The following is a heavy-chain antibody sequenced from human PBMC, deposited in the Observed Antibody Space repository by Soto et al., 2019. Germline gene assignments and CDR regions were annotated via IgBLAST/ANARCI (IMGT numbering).Heavy chain of an antibody. CDR3: AREYYDFWSGYYLPDYYYGMDV. CDR2: ISAYNGNT. CDR1: GYTFTSYG. V-gene: IGHV1-18*01. Sequence: QVPLVQSGAEVKKPGASVKVSCKASGYTFTSYGISWVRQAPGQGLEWMGWISAYNGNTNYAQKLQGRVTMTTDTSTSTAYMELRSLRSDDTAVYYCAREYYDFWSGYYLPDYYYGMDVWGQGTTVTVSS. D-gene: IGHD3-3*01. J-gene: IGHJ6*02.